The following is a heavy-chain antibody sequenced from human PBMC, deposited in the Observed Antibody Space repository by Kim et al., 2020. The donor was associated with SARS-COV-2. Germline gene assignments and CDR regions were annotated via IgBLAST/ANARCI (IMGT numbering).Heavy chain of an antibody. Sequence: SETLSLTCTVSGGSISSKDYYWSWIRQHPGKGPEWIGFISYSGNTNYNPSLKSRVSISLGTSENHFSLKLSSVTAADTAVYFCARSPAYHGFDPWGQGMLVSVSS. V-gene: IGHV4-31*03. CDR3: ARSPAYHGFDP. J-gene: IGHJ5*02. CDR1: GGSISSKDYY. D-gene: IGHD2-21*01. CDR2: ISYSGNT.